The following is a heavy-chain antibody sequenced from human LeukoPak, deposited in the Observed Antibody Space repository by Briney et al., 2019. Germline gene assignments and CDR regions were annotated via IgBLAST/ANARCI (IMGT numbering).Heavy chain of an antibody. CDR2: ISGSGGST. J-gene: IGHJ1*01. Sequence: GESLRLSCAASGFIFKKYWMSWVRQAPGKGLEWVSAISGSGGSTYYADSVKGRFTISRDNSKNTLYLQMNSLRAEDTAVYYCAKGYGDYGAVKMIPEYFQHWGQGTLVTVSS. V-gene: IGHV3-23*01. CDR1: GFIFKKYW. CDR3: AKGYGDYGAVKMIPEYFQH. D-gene: IGHD4-17*01.